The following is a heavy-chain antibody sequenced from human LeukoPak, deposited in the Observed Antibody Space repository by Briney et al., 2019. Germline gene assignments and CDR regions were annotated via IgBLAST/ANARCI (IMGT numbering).Heavy chain of an antibody. Sequence: SETLSLTCTVFGGSLNSYYWSWVRQPPGKGLEWIGYIYTSGSTNYNPSLKSRVIISAETSKNQFSLRLRSVTAADTAVYYCARHLHSDGSGSYLNWFDPWGPGTLVTVSS. D-gene: IGHD3-10*01. CDR3: ARHLHSDGSGSYLNWFDP. CDR1: GGSLNSYY. CDR2: IYTSGST. V-gene: IGHV4-4*09. J-gene: IGHJ5*02.